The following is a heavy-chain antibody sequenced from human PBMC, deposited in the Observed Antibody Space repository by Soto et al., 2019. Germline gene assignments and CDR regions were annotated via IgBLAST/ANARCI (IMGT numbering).Heavy chain of an antibody. J-gene: IGHJ4*02. CDR2: IYYSGST. CDR1: GGSINSGDYY. V-gene: IGHV4-30-4*02. Sequence: SDTLSLTWSVSGGSINSGDYYWGWIRQSPGKGLEWIGYIYYSGSTYYNPSLKSRSTISIDTSKNQFFLDVDSLTAADTAVNYYARLYTGYEAFDYWGQGTLLTFSS. CDR3: ARLYTGYEAFDY. D-gene: IGHD5-12*01.